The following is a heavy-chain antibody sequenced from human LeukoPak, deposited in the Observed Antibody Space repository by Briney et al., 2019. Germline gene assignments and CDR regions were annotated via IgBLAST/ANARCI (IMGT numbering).Heavy chain of an antibody. CDR2: INHSGST. CDR1: GFTFNNYV. D-gene: IGHD3-22*01. V-gene: IGHV4-34*08. J-gene: IGHJ4*02. CDR3: HASYDSSGYYPIDY. Sequence: GSLRLSCAASGFTFNNYVMSWVRQPPGKGLEWIGEINHSGSTNYNPSFKSRVTISVDTSKNQFSLKLSSVTAADTAVYYCHASYDSSGYYPIDYWGQGTLVTVSS.